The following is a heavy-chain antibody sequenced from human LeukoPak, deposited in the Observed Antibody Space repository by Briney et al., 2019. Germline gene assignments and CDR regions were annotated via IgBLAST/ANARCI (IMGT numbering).Heavy chain of an antibody. D-gene: IGHD5-24*01. CDR2: IYHSGST. CDR1: GGSISSGSYY. Sequence: SETLSLTCTVSGGSISSGSYYWGWIRQPPGKGLEWIGSIYHSGSTYYNPSLKSRVTISVDTSKNQFSLKLSSVTAADTAVYYCARATTKFFTRLGLWGRGTLVTVSS. V-gene: IGHV4-39*07. J-gene: IGHJ2*01. CDR3: ARATTKFFTRLGL.